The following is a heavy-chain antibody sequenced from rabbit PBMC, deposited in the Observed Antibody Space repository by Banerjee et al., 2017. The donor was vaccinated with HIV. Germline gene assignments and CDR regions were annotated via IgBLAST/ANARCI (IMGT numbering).Heavy chain of an antibody. D-gene: IGHD7-1*01. CDR2: IFTGVHNT. CDR3: ARDLAAVTGWNFGL. V-gene: IGHV1S47*01. CDR1: GIDFSSYG. J-gene: IGHJ4*01. Sequence: QEQLVESGGGLVQPGGSLTLSCKASGIDFSSYGITWVRQAPGKGLEWIACIFTGVHNTYYANWVNGRFTISLDNAQNTVFLQMTSLTAADTATYFCARDLAAVTGWNFGLWGQGTLVTVS.